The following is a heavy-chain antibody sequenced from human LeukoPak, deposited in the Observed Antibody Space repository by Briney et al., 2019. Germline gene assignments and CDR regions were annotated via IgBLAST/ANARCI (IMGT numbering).Heavy chain of an antibody. CDR3: ARVGPLWFGLLNTADV. D-gene: IGHD3-10*01. J-gene: IGHJ3*01. CDR1: GFTFTSYW. V-gene: IGHV3-7*01. Sequence: PGGSLRLSCAASGFTFTSYWMTWVRQAPGKGLEWVANINLDGGDKYYADSVKGRFTISRDNPNNSLYLQMDSLSGEDTAVYYCARVGPLWFGLLNTADVWGQGTLVTVS. CDR2: INLDGGDK.